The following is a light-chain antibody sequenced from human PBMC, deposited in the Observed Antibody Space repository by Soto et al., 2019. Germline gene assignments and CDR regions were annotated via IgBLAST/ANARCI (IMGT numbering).Light chain of an antibody. CDR1: SSDVSGYNY. CDR3: SSYTSSSTFV. J-gene: IGLJ1*01. Sequence: QSALTQPASVSGSPGQSITISCTGTSSDVSGYNYVSWYQHHPGKVPKLMIYEVSNRPSWVSHRFSGSKSGNTASLTISGLQAEDEADYYCSSYTSSSTFVFGTGTKVTVL. V-gene: IGLV2-14*01. CDR2: EVS.